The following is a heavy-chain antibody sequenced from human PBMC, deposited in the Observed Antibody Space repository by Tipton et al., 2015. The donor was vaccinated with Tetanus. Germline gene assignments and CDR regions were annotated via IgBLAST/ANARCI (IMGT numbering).Heavy chain of an antibody. D-gene: IGHD2-2*01. CDR1: GFTFNTYW. J-gene: IGHJ4*02. V-gene: IGHV3-7*01. CDR2: IKQDGSEK. Sequence: SLRLSCEASGFTFNTYWMNWVRQAPGKGLEWVANIKQDGSEKYYVDSVKGRFTISRDNAKNSLYLQMNSLRAEDTAVYYCAREVPAAGHFDSWGQGTLVTVSS. CDR3: AREVPAAGHFDS.